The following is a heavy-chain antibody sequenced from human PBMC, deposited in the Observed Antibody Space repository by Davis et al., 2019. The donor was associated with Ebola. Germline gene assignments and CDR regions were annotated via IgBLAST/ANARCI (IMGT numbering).Heavy chain of an antibody. Sequence: SETLSLTCTASGGSFSTYYWSWVRQPPGKGLEWVGYIYYSGTTHYNPSLRGRVTISVDTSKKHFSLKLGSVTAADTAVYYCARGSQWLGPDYWGQGTLVTVSS. J-gene: IGHJ4*02. CDR2: IYYSGTT. CDR1: GGSFSTYY. V-gene: IGHV4-59*01. D-gene: IGHD6-19*01. CDR3: ARGSQWLGPDY.